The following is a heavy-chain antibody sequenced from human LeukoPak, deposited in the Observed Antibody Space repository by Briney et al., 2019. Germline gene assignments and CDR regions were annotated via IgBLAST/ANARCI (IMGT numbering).Heavy chain of an antibody. J-gene: IGHJ4*02. D-gene: IGHD4-17*01. CDR3: ARSKSCDYGDRYYFDY. Sequence: ASVKVSCKASGYTFTGYYIHWVRQAPRQGLEWMGWINPNSGDTKYPQNFQGRVTMTRDTSISTAYMVLSSLRSGDTAVYYCARSKSCDYGDRYYFDYWGQGTLVTVSS. CDR2: INPNSGDT. V-gene: IGHV1-2*02. CDR1: GYTFTGYY.